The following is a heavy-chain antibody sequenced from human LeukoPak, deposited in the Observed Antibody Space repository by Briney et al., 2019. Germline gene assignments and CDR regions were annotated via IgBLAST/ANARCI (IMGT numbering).Heavy chain of an antibody. V-gene: IGHV3-48*01. CDR2: ISSSSGTI. D-gene: IGHD3-3*01. CDR3: ARVGDTILGVVINEDDY. Sequence: GGSLRLSCAASGFTFSSYSMNWVRQAPGKGLEWVSYISSSSGTIYYADSVKGRFTISRDNAKNSLYLQMNSLRAEDTAVYYCARVGDTILGVVINEDDYWGQGTLVTVSS. CDR1: GFTFSSYS. J-gene: IGHJ4*02.